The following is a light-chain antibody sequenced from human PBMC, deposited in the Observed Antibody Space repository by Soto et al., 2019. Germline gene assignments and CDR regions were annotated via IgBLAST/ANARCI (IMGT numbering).Light chain of an antibody. V-gene: IGLV2-14*01. CDR3: SSYRRSSTLV. CDR2: EVS. Sequence: QSALTQPASVSGSPGQSITISCTGTSSDVGGYNYVSWYQQHPGKAPKLMIYEVSNRPSGVSNRFSGSKSGNTASLTISGLQAEDEADYYCSSYRRSSTLVFGTGTKLTVL. J-gene: IGLJ1*01. CDR1: SSDVGGYNY.